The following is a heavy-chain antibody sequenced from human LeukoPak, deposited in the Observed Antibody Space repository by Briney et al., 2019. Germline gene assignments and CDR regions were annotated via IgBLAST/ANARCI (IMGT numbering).Heavy chain of an antibody. CDR3: ARGSLGWFDP. J-gene: IGHJ5*02. CDR1: GGTFTSYD. V-gene: IGHV1-69*13. Sequence: SVTVSCKASGGTFTSYDINWVRQAPGQGLEWMGGIIPIFGTANYAQKFQGRVTITADESTSTAYMELSSLRSEDTAVYYCARGSLGWFDPWGQGTLVTVSS. CDR2: IIPIFGTA.